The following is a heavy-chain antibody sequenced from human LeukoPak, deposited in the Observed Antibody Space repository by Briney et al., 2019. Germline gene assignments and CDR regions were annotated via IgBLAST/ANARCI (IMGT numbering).Heavy chain of an antibody. CDR3: ARAPHYFLFDP. D-gene: IGHD3-16*01. Sequence: SETLSLTCTVSGGSISSGGYYWSWIRQHPGKGLEWIGYIYYSGSTYYNPSLKSRVTTSVDTSKNQFSLKLSSVTAADTAVYYCARAPHYFLFDPWGQGTLATVSS. J-gene: IGHJ5*02. CDR1: GGSISSGGYY. V-gene: IGHV4-31*03. CDR2: IYYSGST.